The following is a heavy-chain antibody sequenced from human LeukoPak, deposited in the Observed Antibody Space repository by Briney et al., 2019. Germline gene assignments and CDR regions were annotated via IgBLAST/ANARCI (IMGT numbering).Heavy chain of an antibody. Sequence: ASVKVSCKASGYTFTGYYMHWVRQAPGQGLEWMGWINPNSGGTNYAQKFQGRVTMTRDTSISTAYMELSRLRSDDMAVYYCASRDYDILTGYFTDYGMDVWGQGTTVTVSS. CDR3: ASRDYDILTGYFTDYGMDV. J-gene: IGHJ6*02. CDR2: INPNSGGT. D-gene: IGHD3-9*01. V-gene: IGHV1-2*02. CDR1: GYTFTGYY.